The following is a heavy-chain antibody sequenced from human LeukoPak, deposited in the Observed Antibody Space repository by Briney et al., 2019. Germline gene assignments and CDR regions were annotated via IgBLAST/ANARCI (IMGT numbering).Heavy chain of an antibody. CDR3: EGDSSGSPGY. J-gene: IGHJ4*02. CDR1: GFTISSYD. CDR2: IGTTGDT. V-gene: IGHV3-13*01. Sequence: GGSLRLSCAASGFTISSYDMHWVRQATGKGLEWVSAIGTTGDTYYSQSVRGRFTISRENAKNSLFLQMNSLRAGDAAVYYCEGDSSGSPGYWGQGTLVTVSS. D-gene: IGHD3-22*01.